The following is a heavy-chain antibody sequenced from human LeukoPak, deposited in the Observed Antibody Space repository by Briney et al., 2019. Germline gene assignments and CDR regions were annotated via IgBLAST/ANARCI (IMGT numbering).Heavy chain of an antibody. Sequence: PGRSLRLSCAASGFTFSSYAMHWVRQAPGKGLEWVAVISYDGSNKYYADSVKGRFTISRDNYKNTLYLQMNSLRAQDTAVYYCARSHRTYGSGSLDYWGQGTLVTVSS. CDR3: ARSHRTYGSGSLDY. V-gene: IGHV3-30-3*01. CDR1: GFTFSSYA. CDR2: ISYDGSNK. J-gene: IGHJ4*02. D-gene: IGHD3-10*01.